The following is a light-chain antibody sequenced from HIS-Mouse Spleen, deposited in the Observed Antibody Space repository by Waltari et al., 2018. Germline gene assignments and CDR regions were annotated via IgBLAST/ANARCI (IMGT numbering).Light chain of an antibody. V-gene: IGLV2-14*03. CDR1: SSDVGGYNS. CDR3: SSYTSSSTYV. Sequence: QSALTQPASVSGSPGQSITIPCIGTSSDVGGYNSVSWYQQHPGKAPKLMIYDVSNRPSGVSNRFSGSKSGNTASLTISGLQAEDEADYYCSSYTSSSTYVFGTGTKVTVL. J-gene: IGLJ1*01. CDR2: DVS.